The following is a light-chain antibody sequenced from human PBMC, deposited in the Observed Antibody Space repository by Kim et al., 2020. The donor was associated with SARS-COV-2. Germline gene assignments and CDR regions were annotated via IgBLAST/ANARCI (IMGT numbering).Light chain of an antibody. CDR2: EVS. CDR1: SSDVGGYNI. Sequence: GQQVTSTSTATSSDVGGYNIVSGYQQHPARAPKHVIYEVSKQPSGVPDRCSGAKSGNTASLPVSGLQSEEEADYYCNTYAGDNHWVFGGGTKLTVL. CDR3: NTYAGDNHWV. J-gene: IGLJ3*02. V-gene: IGLV2-8*01.